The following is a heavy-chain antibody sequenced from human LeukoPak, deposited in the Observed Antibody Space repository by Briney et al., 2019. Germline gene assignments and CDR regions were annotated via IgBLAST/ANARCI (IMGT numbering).Heavy chain of an antibody. CDR2: TYYSGST. CDR1: GGSISSSSYY. Sequence: PSETLSLTCTVSGGSISSSSYYWGWIRQPPGKGLEWIGSTYYSGSTYYNPSLKSRVTISVDTSKNQFSLKLSSVTAADTAVYYCARVIFGSSWYYGSGSYQNHYYFDYWGQGTLVTVSS. V-gene: IGHV4-39*07. D-gene: IGHD3-10*01. J-gene: IGHJ4*02. CDR3: ARVIFGSSWYYGSGSYQNHYYFDY.